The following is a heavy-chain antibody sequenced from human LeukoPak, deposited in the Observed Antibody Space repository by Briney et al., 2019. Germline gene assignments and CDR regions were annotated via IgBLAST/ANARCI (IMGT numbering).Heavy chain of an antibody. D-gene: IGHD6-6*01. Sequence: PSETLSLTCAVYGGSFSGYYWSWIRQPPGKGLEWIGEINHSGSTNYNPSLKSRVTISVDTSKNQFSLKLSFVTAADTAVYYCARGSIAARVFDPWGQGTLVTVSS. CDR3: ARGSIAARVFDP. CDR2: INHSGST. CDR1: GGSFSGYY. V-gene: IGHV4-34*01. J-gene: IGHJ5*02.